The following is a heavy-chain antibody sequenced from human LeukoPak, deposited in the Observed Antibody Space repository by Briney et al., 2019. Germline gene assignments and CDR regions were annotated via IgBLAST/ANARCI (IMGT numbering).Heavy chain of an antibody. D-gene: IGHD6-19*01. V-gene: IGHV4-59*12. J-gene: IGHJ6*03. CDR2: IYYSGST. Sequence: KTSETLSLTCTVSGGSISSYYWSWIRQPPGKGLEWIGYIYYSGSTNYNPSLKSRVTISVDTSKNQFSLKLSSVTAADTAVYYCARGRKYSSGWYGNYYMDVWGKGTTVTVSS. CDR3: ARGRKYSSGWYGNYYMDV. CDR1: GGSISSYY.